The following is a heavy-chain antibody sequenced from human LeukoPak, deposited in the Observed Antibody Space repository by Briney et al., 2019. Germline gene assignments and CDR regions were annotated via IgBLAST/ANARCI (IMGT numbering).Heavy chain of an antibody. V-gene: IGHV3-30*02. D-gene: IGHD1-1*01. CDR3: AKDRPGTYYFDY. CDR2: IRYDGTTK. CDR1: GFTFSSYG. Sequence: GGSLRLSCAASGFTFSSYGTHWVRQAPGKGLEWVAFIRYDGTTKNYPDSVKGRFTISRGNSKNTLYLQMNSLRPEDTAVYYCAKDRPGTYYFDYWGQGTLVTVSS. J-gene: IGHJ4*02.